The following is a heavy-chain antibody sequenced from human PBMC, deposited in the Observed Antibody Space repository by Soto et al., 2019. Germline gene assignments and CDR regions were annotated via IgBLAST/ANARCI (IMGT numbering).Heavy chain of an antibody. V-gene: IGHV4-59*01. D-gene: IGHD3-16*01. J-gene: IGHJ6*02. CDR2: IYYSGST. Sequence: SETLSLTCTVSGGSISSYYWSWIRQPPGKGLEWIGYIYYSGSTNYNPSLKSRVTISVDTSKNQFSLKLSSVTAADTAVYYCARDSDWGYYYYYGMDVWGQGSTVTVSS. CDR3: ARDSDWGYYYYYGMDV. CDR1: GGSISSYY.